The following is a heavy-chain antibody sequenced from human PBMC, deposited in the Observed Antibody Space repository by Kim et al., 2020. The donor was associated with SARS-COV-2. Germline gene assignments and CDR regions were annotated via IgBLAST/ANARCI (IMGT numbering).Heavy chain of an antibody. J-gene: IGHJ3*01. CDR3: ARDQSGGAYGAGAFDF. CDR1: GGSIHRFY. CDR2: IVTSGIT. D-gene: IGHD5-12*01. Sequence: SETLSLTCTVSGGSIHRFYWNWIRQTPGKGLEWLAYIVTSGITNYNPSLMSRLTISVDTLKNQFSLKLTSVTAADTAVYYCARDQSGGAYGAGAFDFWGQGTVVTVSS. V-gene: IGHV4-59*01.